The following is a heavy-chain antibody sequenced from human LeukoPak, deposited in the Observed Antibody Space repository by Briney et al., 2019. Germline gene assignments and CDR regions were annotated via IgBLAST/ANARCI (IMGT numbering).Heavy chain of an antibody. CDR3: ASPRVGATAFDI. D-gene: IGHD1-26*01. V-gene: IGHV1-69*04. Sequence: ASVKVSCKASGGTFSSYAISWVRQAPGQGLEWMGRIIPILGIANYAQKFQGRVTITADKSTSTAYMELSSLRSEDTAVYYCASPRVGATAFDIWGQGTLVTVSS. CDR1: GGTFSSYA. J-gene: IGHJ3*02. CDR2: IIPILGIA.